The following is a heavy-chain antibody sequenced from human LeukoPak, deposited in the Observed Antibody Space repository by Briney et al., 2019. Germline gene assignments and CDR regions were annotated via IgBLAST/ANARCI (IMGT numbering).Heavy chain of an antibody. J-gene: IGHJ4*02. CDR2: IYYSGTT. V-gene: IGHV4-39*01. D-gene: IGHD1-26*01. CDR1: GGSISSSSYY. CDR3: ARRGFGSYSY. Sequence: SETLSLTCTVSGGSISSSSYYWGWIRQPPGKGLEWIASIYYSGTTYYNPSLESRVTISVDTSKNQFSLELTSVTAADTAVYYCARRGFGSYSYWGQGTLVTVSS.